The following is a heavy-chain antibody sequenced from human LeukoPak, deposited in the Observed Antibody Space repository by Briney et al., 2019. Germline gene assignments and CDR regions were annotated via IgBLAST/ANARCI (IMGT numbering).Heavy chain of an antibody. CDR1: GGSFSGYY. Sequence: PSETLSLTCAVYGGSFSGYYWSWLRQPPGKGLEWIGEINHSGSTNYNPFLKSRVTISVDTSKNQFSLKLSSVTAADTAVYYCARGGSSSWYFWNWFDPWGQGTLVTVSS. V-gene: IGHV4-34*01. J-gene: IGHJ5*02. CDR3: ARGGSSSWYFWNWFDP. D-gene: IGHD6-13*01. CDR2: INHSGST.